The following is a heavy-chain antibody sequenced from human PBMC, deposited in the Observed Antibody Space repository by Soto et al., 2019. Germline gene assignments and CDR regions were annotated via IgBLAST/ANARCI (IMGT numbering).Heavy chain of an antibody. CDR1: GFTFNTYW. V-gene: IGHV3-7*04. D-gene: IGHD3-22*01. CDR2: IKPDGSEK. Sequence: PGGSLRLSCAASGFTFNTYWMSWVRQAPGKGLEWVANIKPDGSEKCYVDSVKGRFISSRDNAKNSLYLQMMSLRAEDTAVYYCARGDYYDTSGPFSDAFDIWGQGTMVTVSS. J-gene: IGHJ3*02. CDR3: ARGDYYDTSGPFSDAFDI.